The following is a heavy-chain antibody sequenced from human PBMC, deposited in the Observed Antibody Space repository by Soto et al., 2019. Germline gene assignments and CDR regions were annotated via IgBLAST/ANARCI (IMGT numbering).Heavy chain of an antibody. Sequence: GGSLRLSCAASGFTFSSYAMHWVRQAPGKGLEWVAVISYDGSNKYYADSVNGRFTISRDNSKNTLYLQMNSLRAEDTAVYYCARASGYDFGMYYFDYWGQGTLVTVSS. CDR3: ARASGYDFGMYYFDY. D-gene: IGHD5-12*01. CDR1: GFTFSSYA. V-gene: IGHV3-30-3*01. CDR2: ISYDGSNK. J-gene: IGHJ4*02.